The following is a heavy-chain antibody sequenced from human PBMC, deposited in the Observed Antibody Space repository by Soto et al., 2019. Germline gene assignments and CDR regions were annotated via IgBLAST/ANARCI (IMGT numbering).Heavy chain of an antibody. CDR3: ARGWIQVWLLL. Sequence: WGSLRLSCAASGFTFISYSMNFFRQAPGKGLEWVSSISSSSSYIYYADSVKGRFTISRDNAKNSLYLQMNNLRAEDTAVYYCARGWIQVWLLLWGQGTLVTAPQ. D-gene: IGHD5-18*01. V-gene: IGHV3-21*01. CDR2: ISSSSSYI. J-gene: IGHJ4*02. CDR1: GFTFISYS.